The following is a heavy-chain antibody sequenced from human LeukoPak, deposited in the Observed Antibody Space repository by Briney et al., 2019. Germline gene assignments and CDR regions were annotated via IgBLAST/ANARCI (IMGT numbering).Heavy chain of an antibody. CDR2: ISGYNGNT. CDR3: AFSSYYLQGNYYYMDV. CDR1: GYTFTGYS. Sequence: ASVKVSCKASGYTFTGYSVHWVRQAPGQGLEWMGWISGYNGNTNYAQNLQGRVTMTTDTSTSTAYMELRSLRSDDTAVYYCAFSSYYLQGNYYYMDVWGKGTTVTVSS. V-gene: IGHV1-18*04. D-gene: IGHD1-26*01. J-gene: IGHJ6*03.